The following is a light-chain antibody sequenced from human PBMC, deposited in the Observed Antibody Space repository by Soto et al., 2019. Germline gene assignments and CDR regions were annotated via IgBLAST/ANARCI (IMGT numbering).Light chain of an antibody. CDR3: QQYSDWLT. V-gene: IGKV3-15*01. CDR2: GAS. Sequence: EIVMTQSPATLSVSPGERASLSCRASQSVGSNLAWYQHKPGQAPRLLIYGASTRATGIPARFSGSGSGTEFTLTISSLQAEYFAVYYCQQYSDWLTFGGGTKV. CDR1: QSVGSN. J-gene: IGKJ4*01.